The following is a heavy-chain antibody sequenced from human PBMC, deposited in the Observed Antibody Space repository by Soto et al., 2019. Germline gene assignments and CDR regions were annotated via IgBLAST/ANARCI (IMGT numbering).Heavy chain of an antibody. Sequence: ASXKVSCKVSGYTLTELSMHWVRQAPGKGLEWMGGFDPEDGETIYAQKFQGRVTMTEDTSTDTAYMELSSLRSEDTAVYYCATDGGVRYFDWPDAFDIWGQGTMVTVSS. CDR2: FDPEDGET. CDR3: ATDGGVRYFDWPDAFDI. CDR1: GYTLTELS. J-gene: IGHJ3*02. D-gene: IGHD3-9*01. V-gene: IGHV1-24*01.